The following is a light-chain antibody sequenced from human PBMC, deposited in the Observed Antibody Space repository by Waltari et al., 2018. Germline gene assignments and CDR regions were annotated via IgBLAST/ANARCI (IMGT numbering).Light chain of an antibody. CDR1: KLGDKY. V-gene: IGLV3-1*01. CDR2: QDS. Sequence: SYELTQPPSVSVSPGQTASITCSGDKLGDKYACWYQQKPGQSPVLVIYQDSTRASGIPERFAGSNSGNTATLTIGGTQAMDEADYYCQAWDSSTVVFGGGTKLTVL. J-gene: IGLJ2*01. CDR3: QAWDSSTVV.